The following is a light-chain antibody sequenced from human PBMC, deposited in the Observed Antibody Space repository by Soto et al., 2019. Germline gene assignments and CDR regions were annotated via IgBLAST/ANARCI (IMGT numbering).Light chain of an antibody. Sequence: QPVLTQPPSVSAAPGQKVTISCSGSSSNIGKNYVSWYQQFPRTAPKFLIFDNNKRTSGTPDRFSGSKSGTSATLDITGVQTGDEADYFCGTWDSSLSAVVFGGGTKLTVL. CDR1: SSNIGKNY. CDR2: DNN. CDR3: GTWDSSLSAVV. V-gene: IGLV1-51*01. J-gene: IGLJ2*01.